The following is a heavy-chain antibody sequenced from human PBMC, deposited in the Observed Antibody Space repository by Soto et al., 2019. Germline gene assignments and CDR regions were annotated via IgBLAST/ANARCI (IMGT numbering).Heavy chain of an antibody. CDR2: IYSGGAT. Sequence: EVQLVESGGGLVQPGGSLRLSCAASGFTVSNNYMRWVRQAPGKGLEWVSLIYSGGATYYAASVKGRFTSSRDNSKNTLEVQMNSLRAEDTAVYYCARDGTYNWIGGQGILFTVSS. J-gene: IGHJ4*02. CDR3: ARDGTYNWI. CDR1: GFTVSNNY. V-gene: IGHV3-66*01. D-gene: IGHD1-1*01.